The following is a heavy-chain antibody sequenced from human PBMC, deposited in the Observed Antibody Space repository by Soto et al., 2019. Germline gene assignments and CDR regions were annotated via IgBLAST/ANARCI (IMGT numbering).Heavy chain of an antibody. Sequence: ASVKVSCKASGHTFTGYYMHWVRQAPGQGLEWMGWMNPNSGNTAYAQKFQGRVTMTSNTSISTAYMELSSLRSEDTAVYDCARELSSGWFSNWGQGTLVTVSS. V-gene: IGHV1-8*02. CDR2: MNPNSGNT. J-gene: IGHJ4*02. CDR3: ARELSSGWFSN. CDR1: GHTFTGYY. D-gene: IGHD6-19*01.